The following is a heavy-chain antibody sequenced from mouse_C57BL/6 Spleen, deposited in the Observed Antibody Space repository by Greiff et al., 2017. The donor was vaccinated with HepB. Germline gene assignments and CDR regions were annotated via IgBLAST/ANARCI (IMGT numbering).Heavy chain of an antibody. CDR2: IDPSDSYT. CDR3: ARITTVDYWYFDV. J-gene: IGHJ1*03. D-gene: IGHD1-1*01. V-gene: IGHV1-69*01. Sequence: VQLQQPGAELVMPGASVKLSCKASGYTFTSYWMHWVKQRPGQGLEWIGEIDPSDSYTNYNQKFKGKSTLTVDKSSSTAYMQLSSLTSEDSAVYYCARITTVDYWYFDVWGTGTTVTVSS. CDR1: GYTFTSYW.